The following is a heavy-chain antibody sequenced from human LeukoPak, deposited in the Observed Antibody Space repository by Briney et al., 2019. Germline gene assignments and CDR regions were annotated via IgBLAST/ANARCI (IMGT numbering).Heavy chain of an antibody. CDR3: ASMIPRVGAKVALNYYYGMDV. D-gene: IGHD1-26*01. Sequence: SETLSLTCAVYGGSFSGYYWSWIRQPPGKGLEWIGEINHSGSTNYNPSLKSRVTISVDTSKNQFSLKLSSVTAADTAVYYCASMIPRVGAKVALNYYYGMDVWGQGTTVTVSS. J-gene: IGHJ6*02. V-gene: IGHV4-34*01. CDR1: GGSFSGYY. CDR2: INHSGST.